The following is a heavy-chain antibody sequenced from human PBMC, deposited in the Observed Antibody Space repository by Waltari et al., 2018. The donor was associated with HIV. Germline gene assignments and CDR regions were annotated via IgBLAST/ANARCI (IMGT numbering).Heavy chain of an antibody. D-gene: IGHD1-26*01. CDR3: ATEMGATNF. V-gene: IGHV3-7*01. CDR2: IKQDGSEK. CDR1: GLTFRSYW. J-gene: IGHJ4*02. Sequence: EVQLVESGGGLGQPGGSLRISAEVSGLTFRSYWMSWVGHTPGKGLEWVANIKQDGSEKYYVDSVKGRFIISRDNAKNSLYLQMNSLRAEDTAVYYCATEMGATNFWGQGALVTVSS.